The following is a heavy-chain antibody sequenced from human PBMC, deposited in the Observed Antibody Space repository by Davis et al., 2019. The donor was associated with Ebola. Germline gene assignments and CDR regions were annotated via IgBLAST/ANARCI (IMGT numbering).Heavy chain of an antibody. CDR2: IYSGGST. D-gene: IGHD5-24*01. CDR1: GFTVSSNY. J-gene: IGHJ6*02. V-gene: IGHV3-53*04. CDR3: ARDLGGYNGQLEGYYYYGMDV. Sequence: GGSLRLSCAASGFTVSSNYMSWVRQAPGKGLEWVSVIYSGGSTYYADSVKGRFTISRHNSKNTLYLQMNSLRAEDTAVYYCARDLGGYNGQLEGYYYYGMDVWGQGTTVTVSS.